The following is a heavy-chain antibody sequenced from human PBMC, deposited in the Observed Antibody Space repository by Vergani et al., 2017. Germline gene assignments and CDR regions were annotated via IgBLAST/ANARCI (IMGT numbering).Heavy chain of an antibody. CDR1: GGSISSYY. D-gene: IGHD1-26*01. CDR3: ARDRVGATGFDY. CDR2: IYYSGST. Sequence: QVQLQESGPGLVKPSETLSLTCTVSGGSISSYYWSWIRQPPGKRLEWIGYIYYSGSTNYHPSLKSRVTISVDTSKNQFSLKLSSVTAADTAMYYCARDRVGATGFDYWGQGTLVTVSS. V-gene: IGHV4-59*01. J-gene: IGHJ4*02.